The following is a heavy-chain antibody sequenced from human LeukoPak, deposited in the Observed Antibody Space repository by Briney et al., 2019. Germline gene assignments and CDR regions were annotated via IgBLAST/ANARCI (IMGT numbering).Heavy chain of an antibody. CDR3: ARGLGSRMVRGVTQGKNYYYYMDV. J-gene: IGHJ6*03. V-gene: IGHV4-34*01. D-gene: IGHD3-10*01. CDR2: INHSGST. CDR1: GGSFSSPEYS. Sequence: PSETLSLTCTVSGGSFSSPEYSWSWIRQTPGKGLEWIGEINHSGSTNYNPSLKSRVTISVDTSKNQFSLKLSSVTAADTAVYYCARGLGSRMVRGVTQGKNYYYYMDVWGKGTTVTVSS.